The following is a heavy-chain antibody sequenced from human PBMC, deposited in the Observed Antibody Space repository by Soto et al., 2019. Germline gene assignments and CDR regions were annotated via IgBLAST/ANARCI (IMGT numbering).Heavy chain of an antibody. CDR1: GGSFSGYY. D-gene: IGHD3-16*02. V-gene: IGHV4-34*01. Sequence: QVQLQQWGAGLLKPSETLSLTCAVYGGSFSGYYWSWIRQPPGKGLEWIGEINHSGSTNYNPSLKSRVTISVDTSKNQFSLKLSSVTAADTAVYYCARGHSGSRITFGGVIVATRYFDLWGRGTLVTVSS. CDR3: ARGHSGSRITFGGVIVATRYFDL. J-gene: IGHJ2*01. CDR2: INHSGST.